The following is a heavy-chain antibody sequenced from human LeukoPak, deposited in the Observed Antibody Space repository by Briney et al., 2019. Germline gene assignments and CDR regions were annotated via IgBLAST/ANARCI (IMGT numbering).Heavy chain of an antibody. J-gene: IGHJ6*03. CDR2: INHSGST. D-gene: IGHD5-24*01. Sequence: SETLSLTCAVYGGSFSGYYWSWIRQPPGKGLEWIGEINHSGSTNYNPSLKSRVTISVDTSKNQFSLKLSSVTAADTAVYYCARGRRDGYNYLSYYYYYMDVWGKGTTVTVSS. CDR1: GGSFSGYY. CDR3: ARGRRDGYNYLSYYYYYMDV. V-gene: IGHV4-34*01.